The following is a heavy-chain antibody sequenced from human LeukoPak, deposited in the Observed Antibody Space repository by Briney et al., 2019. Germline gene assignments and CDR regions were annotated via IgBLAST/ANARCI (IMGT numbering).Heavy chain of an antibody. D-gene: IGHD3-10*01. J-gene: IGHJ4*02. CDR1: GFTVSSYE. CDR2: ISSSGSTI. CDR3: ARDDYYGSGGHDY. Sequence: PGGSLRLSCAASGFTVSSYEMNWVRQAPGKGLEGVSYISSSGSTIYYADSVKGRFTISRDNAKNSLYLQMNSLRAEDTAVYYCARDDYYGSGGHDYWGQGTLVTVSS. V-gene: IGHV3-48*03.